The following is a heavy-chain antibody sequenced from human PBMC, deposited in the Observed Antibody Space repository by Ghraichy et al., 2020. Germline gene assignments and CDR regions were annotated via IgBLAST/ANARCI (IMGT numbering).Heavy chain of an antibody. CDR3: AKDSALNWGNWFDP. J-gene: IGHJ5*02. D-gene: IGHD7-27*01. V-gene: IGHV3-23*01. CDR2: ISGSGGST. Sequence: GGSLRLSCAASGFIYSTYAMSWVRQAPEKGLEWVSAISGSGGSTYYADSVKGRFTISRDNSKNTLYLQMNSLRAEDTAVYYCAKDSALNWGNWFDPWGQGTLVTVSS. CDR1: GFIYSTYA.